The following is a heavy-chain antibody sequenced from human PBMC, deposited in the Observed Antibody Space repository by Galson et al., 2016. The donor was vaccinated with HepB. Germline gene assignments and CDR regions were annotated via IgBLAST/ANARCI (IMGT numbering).Heavy chain of an antibody. Sequence: SLRLSCAASGFTFSNYAMSWVRQAPGKGLEWVAVISHDGNNKYYGDSVKGRFSISRDNPKSTLHLQLNSLRREDTAVYYCRVEWLSYGLNDMDVWGQGTTVIVSS. CDR2: ISHDGNNK. V-gene: IGHV3-30*01. J-gene: IGHJ6*02. D-gene: IGHD3-3*01. CDR1: GFTFSNYA. CDR3: RVEWLSYGLNDMDV.